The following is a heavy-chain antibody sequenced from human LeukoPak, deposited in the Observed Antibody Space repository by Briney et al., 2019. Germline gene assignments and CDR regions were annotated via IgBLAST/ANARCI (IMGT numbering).Heavy chain of an antibody. D-gene: IGHD2-2*01. Sequence: SETLSLTCTVSGGSISSNSYYWGRIRQPPGKGLEWIGSIYYSGSTYYNPSLKSRVTISVDTSKNQFSLKLSSVTAADTAVYYCASRYCSSTSCPFDYWGQGTLVTVSS. CDR2: IYYSGST. CDR3: ASRYCSSTSCPFDY. J-gene: IGHJ4*02. CDR1: GGSISSNSYY. V-gene: IGHV4-39*01.